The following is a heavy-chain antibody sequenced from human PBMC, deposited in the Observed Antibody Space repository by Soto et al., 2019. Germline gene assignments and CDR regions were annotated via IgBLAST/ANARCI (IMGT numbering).Heavy chain of an antibody. CDR2: MSHSGGT. CDR3: ARVERGTATTVVDAFDI. CDR1: GGSVNSGNYY. D-gene: IGHD1-1*01. J-gene: IGHJ3*02. Sequence: VQLQQWGAGLLKPSETLSLTCAVLGGSVNSGNYYWSWIRQPPGKGLEWIGEMSHSGGTHFNPSLKSRVTIPVDTSKHQFSLKMSSAPAPDTALYYCARVERGTATTVVDAFDIWGPGTMVTVSS. V-gene: IGHV4-34*01.